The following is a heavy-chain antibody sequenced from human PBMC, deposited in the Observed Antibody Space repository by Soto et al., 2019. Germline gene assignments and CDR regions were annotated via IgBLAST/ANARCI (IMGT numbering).Heavy chain of an antibody. J-gene: IGHJ4*02. V-gene: IGHV4-31*03. Sequence: ASETLSLTCTVSGGSISSGGYYWSWIRQHPGKGLEWIGYIYYSGSTYYNPSLKSRVTISVDTSKNQFSLKLSSVTAADTAVYYCAREHCSSTSCYPYWGQGTLVTVSS. CDR3: AREHCSSTSCYPY. CDR1: GGSISSGGYY. CDR2: IYYSGST. D-gene: IGHD2-2*01.